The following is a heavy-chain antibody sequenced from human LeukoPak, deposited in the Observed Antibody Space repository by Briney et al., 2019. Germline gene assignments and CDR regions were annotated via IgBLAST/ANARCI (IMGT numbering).Heavy chain of an antibody. CDR1: GGTFSSYA. CDR3: ASTYCTNGVCTYNWFDP. J-gene: IGHJ5*02. V-gene: IGHV1-69*05. Sequence: SVKVSCKASGGTFSSYAISWVRQAPGQGLEWMGGIIPIFGTANYAQKFQGRVTITTDESTSTAYMELSSLRSEDTAVYYCASTYCTNGVCTYNWFDPWGQGTLVTVSS. CDR2: IIPIFGTA. D-gene: IGHD2-8*01.